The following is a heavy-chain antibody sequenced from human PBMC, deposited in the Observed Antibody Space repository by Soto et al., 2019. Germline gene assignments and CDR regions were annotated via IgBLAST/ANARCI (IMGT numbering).Heavy chain of an antibody. CDR1: GFTFSSYS. V-gene: IGHV3-21*01. D-gene: IGHD6-6*01. CDR2: ISSSSSYI. Sequence: GGSLRLSCAASGFTFSSYSMNWVRQAPGKGLEWVSSISSSSSYIYYADSVKGRFTISRGNAKNSLYLQKNSLRAEDTAVYYCARILEYSSSYYYYYGMDVWGQGTTVTVSS. CDR3: ARILEYSSSYYYYYGMDV. J-gene: IGHJ6*02.